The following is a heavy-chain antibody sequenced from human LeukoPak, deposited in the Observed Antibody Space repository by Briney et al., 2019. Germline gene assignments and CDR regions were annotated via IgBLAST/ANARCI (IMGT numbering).Heavy chain of an antibody. Sequence: GGSLSLSCAASGFTFSSYAMSWVRQAPGKGLEWVSAISGSGGSTYYADSVKGRFTISRDNSKNTLYLQMNSLRAEDTAVYYCAKEGYSYERARGYEHWYFDLWGRGTLVTVSS. D-gene: IGHD5-18*01. CDR3: AKEGYSYERARGYEHWYFDL. CDR1: GFTFSSYA. CDR2: ISGSGGST. V-gene: IGHV3-23*01. J-gene: IGHJ2*01.